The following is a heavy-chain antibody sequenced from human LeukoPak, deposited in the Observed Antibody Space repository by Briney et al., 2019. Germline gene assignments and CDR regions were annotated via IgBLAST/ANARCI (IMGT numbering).Heavy chain of an antibody. D-gene: IGHD4-23*01. V-gene: IGHV4-38-2*02. CDR1: GYSISSGYY. CDR2: IYHSGST. J-gene: IGHJ4*02. CDR3: ARVVKGNFYYFDY. Sequence: SETLSLTGTVSGYSISSGYYWGWIRQPPGKGLEWIGSIYHSGSTYYNPSLKSRVTISVDTSKNQFSLKLSSVTAADMAVYYCARVVKGNFYYFDYWGQGTLVTVSS.